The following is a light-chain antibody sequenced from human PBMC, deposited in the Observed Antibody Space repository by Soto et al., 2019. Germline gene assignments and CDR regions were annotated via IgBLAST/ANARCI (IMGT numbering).Light chain of an antibody. CDR3: CSYAGSSTPFV. CDR1: SSDVGSYNL. Sequence: QSALTQPASVSGSPGQSITISCAGTSSDVGSYNLVSWYQQYPGKAPKLMIYEGSKRPSGISNRFSGSKSDNTASLTISGLQAEDEADYYCCSYAGSSTPFVFGTGTKLTVL. CDR2: EGS. J-gene: IGLJ1*01. V-gene: IGLV2-23*01.